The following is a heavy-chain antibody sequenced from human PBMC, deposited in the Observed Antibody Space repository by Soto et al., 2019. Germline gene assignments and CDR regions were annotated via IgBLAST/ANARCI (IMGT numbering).Heavy chain of an antibody. J-gene: IGHJ5*02. CDR1: GGSISSYY. Sequence: KTSEILSLTCTVSGGSISSYYWSWIRQPPGKGLEWIGYIYYSGSTNYNPSLKSRVTISVDTSKNQFSLKLSSVTAADTAVYYCARDSSSWYNWFDPWGQGTLVTVSS. V-gene: IGHV4-59*01. CDR3: ARDSSSWYNWFDP. D-gene: IGHD6-13*01. CDR2: IYYSGST.